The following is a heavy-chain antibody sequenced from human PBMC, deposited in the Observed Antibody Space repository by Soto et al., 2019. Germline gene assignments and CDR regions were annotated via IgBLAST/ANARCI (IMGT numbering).Heavy chain of an antibody. Sequence: SETLSLTCDVSGASIKSDAWWTWVRQSPEKGLEWIGEIYHNGRAFDNPSLRGRVTISIDRSNNQFSLNLTSVTAADTAVYYCARADSVLVEKGFDLLGPGTLVTVSS. CDR1: GASIKSDAW. CDR3: ARADSVLVEKGFDL. D-gene: IGHD2-8*02. CDR2: IYHNGRA. V-gene: IGHV4-4*02. J-gene: IGHJ4*02.